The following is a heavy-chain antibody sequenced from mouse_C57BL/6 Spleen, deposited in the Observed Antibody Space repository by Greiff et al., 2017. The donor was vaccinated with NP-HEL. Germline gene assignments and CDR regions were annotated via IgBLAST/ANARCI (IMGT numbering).Heavy chain of an antibody. D-gene: IGHD2-2*01. CDR1: GYTFTSYG. V-gene: IGHV1-81*01. Sequence: QVQLQQSGAELVRPGASVKLSCKASGYTFTSYGMSWVQQRPGQGLEWIGEIYPRSGNTYYNEKFKGKATLTVDKSSSTAYMVLRSLTSEDSADYCGRRGDYGYDGCAYWGQGTLVTVSA. CDR2: IYPRSGNT. CDR3: RRGDYGYDGCAY. J-gene: IGHJ3*01.